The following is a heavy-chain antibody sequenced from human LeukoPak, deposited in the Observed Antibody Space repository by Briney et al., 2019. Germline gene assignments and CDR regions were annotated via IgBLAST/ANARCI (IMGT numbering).Heavy chain of an antibody. V-gene: IGHV4-59*12. D-gene: IGHD2-2*01. CDR3: ARGVHCSSTSCYLNWFDP. CDR2: IYYSGST. Sequence: PSETLSLTCTVSGGSISSYYWSWIRQPPGKGLEWIGYIYYSGSTNYNPSLKSRVTISVDTSKNQFSLKLSSVTAADTAVYYCARGVHCSSTSCYLNWFDPWGQGTLVTVSS. CDR1: GGSISSYY. J-gene: IGHJ5*02.